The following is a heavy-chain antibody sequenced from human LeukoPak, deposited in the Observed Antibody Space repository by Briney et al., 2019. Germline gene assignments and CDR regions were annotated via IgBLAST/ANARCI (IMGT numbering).Heavy chain of an antibody. J-gene: IGHJ4*02. CDR2: ISWNGDNR. CDR3: AKARSALAGAIFVF. CDR1: GFRLDDCA. Sequence: PVRSLRLSCAASGFRLDDCAMYWVRHAPGKGLEWVSGISWNGDNRDYADSVKGRFTISRDNAENSLYLEIDSRRGEDTALFFCAKARSALAGAIFVFWGGGPLVSVSS. D-gene: IGHD6-19*01. V-gene: IGHV3-9*01.